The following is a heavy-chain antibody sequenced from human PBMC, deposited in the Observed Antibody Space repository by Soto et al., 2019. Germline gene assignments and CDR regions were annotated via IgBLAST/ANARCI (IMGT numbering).Heavy chain of an antibody. CDR1: GLTFSSYS. V-gene: IGHV3-48*01. CDR2: ISSSSSTI. D-gene: IGHD4-17*01. CDR3: ARGVDYGRYMDV. Sequence: GGSLRLSCAAPGLTFSSYSMNWVRQAPGKGLEWVSYISSSSSTIYYADSVKGRFTISRDNAKNSLYLQMNSLRAEDTAVYYCARGVDYGRYMDVWGKGTTVTVSS. J-gene: IGHJ6*03.